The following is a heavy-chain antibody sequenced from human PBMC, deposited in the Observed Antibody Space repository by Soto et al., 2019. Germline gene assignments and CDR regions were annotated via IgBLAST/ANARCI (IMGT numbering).Heavy chain of an antibody. D-gene: IGHD1-26*01. CDR1: GFTVSSNY. Sequence: GGSLRLSCAASGFTVSSNYMSWVRQAPGKGLEWVSVIYSGGSTYYADSVKGRFTISRDNSKNTLYLQMNSLRAEDTAVFYFFRFFTRGGGASGLYYWGQGNLVHVFS. J-gene: IGHJ4*01. CDR2: IYSGGST. V-gene: IGHV3-66*01. CDR3: FRFFTRGGGASGLYY.